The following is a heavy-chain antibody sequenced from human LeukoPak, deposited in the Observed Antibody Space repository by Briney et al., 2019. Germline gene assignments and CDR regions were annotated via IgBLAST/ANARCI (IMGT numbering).Heavy chain of an antibody. CDR2: IIPIFGTA. CDR3: ATAPPNWNLAFDI. V-gene: IGHV1-69*13. J-gene: IGHJ3*02. D-gene: IGHD1-7*01. CDR1: GGTFSSYA. Sequence: ASVKVSCKASGGTFSSYAISWVRQAPGQGLEWMGGIIPIFGTANYAQKFQGRVTITADESTSTAYMELSSLRSEDTAVYYCATAPPNWNLAFDIWGQGTMVTVSS.